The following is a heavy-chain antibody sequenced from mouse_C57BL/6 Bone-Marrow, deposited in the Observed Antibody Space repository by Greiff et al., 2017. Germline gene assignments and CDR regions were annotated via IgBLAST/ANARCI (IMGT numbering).Heavy chain of an antibody. CDR2: ISDGGSYT. Sequence: DVMLVESGGGLVKPGGSLKLSCAASGFTFSSYAMSWVRQTPEKRLEWVATISDGGSYTYYPDNVKGRFTISRDNAKNNLYLQMSHLKSEDTAMYYCAREKNFAFVYYAMDYWGQGTSVTVSS. V-gene: IGHV5-4*01. J-gene: IGHJ4*01. CDR3: AREKNFAFVYYAMDY. CDR1: GFTFSSYA.